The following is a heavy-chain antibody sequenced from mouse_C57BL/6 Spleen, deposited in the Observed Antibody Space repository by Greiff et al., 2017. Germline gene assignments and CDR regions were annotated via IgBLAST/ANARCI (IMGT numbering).Heavy chain of an antibody. CDR1: GFTFSSYG. Sequence: EVQLQESGGDLVKPGGSLKLSCAASGFTFSSYGMSWVRQTPDKRLAWVATISSGGSYTYYPDSVKGRFTISRDNAKNTLYLQMSSLKSEDTAMYYCARRYDYDGYWYFDVWGTGTTVTVSS. CDR2: ISSGGSYT. CDR3: ARRYDYDGYWYFDV. V-gene: IGHV5-6*01. D-gene: IGHD2-4*01. J-gene: IGHJ1*03.